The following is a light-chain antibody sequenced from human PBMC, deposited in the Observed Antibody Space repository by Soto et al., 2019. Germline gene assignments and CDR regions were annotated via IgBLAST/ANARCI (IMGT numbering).Light chain of an antibody. CDR1: SSNIGAGYD. CDR2: GNN. CDR3: QSYDSSLSGGI. V-gene: IGLV1-40*01. Sequence: QAVVTQPTSVSGAPGQRVTISCTGSSSNIGAGYDVHWYQQLPGTAPKLLIYGNNNRPSGVPDRFSGSKSGTSASLAITGLQAEDEADYYCQSYDSSLSGGIFGGGTKLTVL. J-gene: IGLJ2*01.